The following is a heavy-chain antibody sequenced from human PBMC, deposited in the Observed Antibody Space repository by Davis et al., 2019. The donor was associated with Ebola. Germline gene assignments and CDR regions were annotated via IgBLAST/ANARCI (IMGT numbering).Heavy chain of an antibody. V-gene: IGHV4-39*01. D-gene: IGHD6-19*01. Sequence: MPGGSLRLSCTVSGGSIGSTTYYWGWIRQPPGKGLEWIGSIHYGGSTYYTSSLKSRVIISVDTSRKQFSLNLSSVTAADTAIYYCARLSSSVAGLYWGQGILVTVSS. CDR3: ARLSSSVAGLY. CDR2: IHYGGST. J-gene: IGHJ4*02. CDR1: GGSIGSTTYY.